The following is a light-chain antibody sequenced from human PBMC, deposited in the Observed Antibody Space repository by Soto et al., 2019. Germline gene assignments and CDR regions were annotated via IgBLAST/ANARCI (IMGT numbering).Light chain of an antibody. CDR3: QQFNGFPLT. Sequence: IQLTQSPSSLSASVGDRVTITCRAGQDSGSALAWYQQRPGKAPKLLLYDASNLEAGVPSRFSGSGSGTDFTLTITSLRPEDFATYHCQQFNGFPLTFGGGTKVQIK. J-gene: IGKJ4*01. V-gene: IGKV1-13*02. CDR1: QDSGSA. CDR2: DAS.